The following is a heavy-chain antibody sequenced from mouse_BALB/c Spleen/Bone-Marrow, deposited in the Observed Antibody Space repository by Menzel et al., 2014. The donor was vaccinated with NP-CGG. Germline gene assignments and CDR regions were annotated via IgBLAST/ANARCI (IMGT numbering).Heavy chain of an antibody. CDR1: GYAFTNYN. Sequence: VQLQQSGPELVKPGASVKVSCKASGYAFTNYNMNWVKQSHGKSLEWIGYIDPYSGGTNYNQKFRGKATLTVDKSSSTAYMHLNSLTSEDSAVYYCSRGVLAYFDCWGQDTTLAVSS. D-gene: IGHD2-14*01. V-gene: IGHV1S135*01. J-gene: IGHJ2*01. CDR2: IDPYSGGT. CDR3: SRGVLAYFDC.